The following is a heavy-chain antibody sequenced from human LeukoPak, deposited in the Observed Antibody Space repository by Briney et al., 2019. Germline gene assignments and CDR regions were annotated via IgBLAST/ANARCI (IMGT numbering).Heavy chain of an antibody. CDR1: GFPFSSYG. J-gene: IGHJ5*02. CDR3: AKDAPGSGGNLNWLDP. Sequence: GALLLSCAASGFPFSSYGMHWVRPAPGKGLEWVAVISYDGRNKYYTDSVKGRFTISRDNSKNTVYLQMSSLRPEDTAVYNCAKDAPGSGGNLNWLDPWGQGTPVTVSS. D-gene: IGHD2-15*01. V-gene: IGHV3-30*18. CDR2: ISYDGRNK.